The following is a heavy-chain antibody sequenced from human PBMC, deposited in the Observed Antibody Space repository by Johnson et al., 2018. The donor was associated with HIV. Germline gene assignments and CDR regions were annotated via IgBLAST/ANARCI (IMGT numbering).Heavy chain of an antibody. V-gene: IGHV3-66*03. J-gene: IGHJ3*02. CDR3: ARVKWELLGDDAFDI. Sequence: VQLVESGGGFIQPGGSLRLSCAASGFTVSSNYMSWVRQAPGKGLAWISVIYSCGSTYYADSVKGRCTISRDNSTNTLYLQMTSLRAEDTAVYYCARVKWELLGDDAFDIWAQGTMVTVSS. D-gene: IGHD1-26*01. CDR2: IYSCGST. CDR1: GFTVSSNY.